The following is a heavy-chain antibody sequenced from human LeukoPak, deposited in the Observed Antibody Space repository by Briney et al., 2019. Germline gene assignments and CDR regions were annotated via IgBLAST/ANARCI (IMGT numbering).Heavy chain of an antibody. V-gene: IGHV4-4*07. D-gene: IGHD3-9*01. J-gene: IGHJ3*02. CDR3: ARGHYDILTGYYDAFDI. CDR2: IYTNGST. CDR1: GGSISSYY. Sequence: SETLSLTCTVSGGSISSYYWSWIRQPAGKGLEWIGRIYTNGSTNYNPSLKSRVTMSVDTSKNQFSLKLSSVTAADTAVYYCARGHYDILTGYYDAFDIWGQGTMVTVSS.